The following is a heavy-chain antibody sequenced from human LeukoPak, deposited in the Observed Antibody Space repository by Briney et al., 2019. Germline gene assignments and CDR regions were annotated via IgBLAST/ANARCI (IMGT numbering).Heavy chain of an antibody. Sequence: PGGSLRLSCVVSRFTFSSYWMTWVRQAPGKGLEWVANIKEDGSEKYYVASVKGRFTISRDNAKKSLYLQMTSLTADDTAVYYCARGQLVFDFWGQETLVTVSS. CDR1: RFTFSSYW. D-gene: IGHD5-24*01. CDR3: ARGQLVFDF. V-gene: IGHV3-7*01. J-gene: IGHJ4*02. CDR2: IKEDGSEK.